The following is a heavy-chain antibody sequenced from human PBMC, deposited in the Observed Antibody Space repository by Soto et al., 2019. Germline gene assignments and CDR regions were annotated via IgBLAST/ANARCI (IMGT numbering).Heavy chain of an antibody. V-gene: IGHV1-69*13. CDR2: IIPIFGTA. CDR1: GGTFSSYA. J-gene: IGHJ6*02. D-gene: IGHD2-2*01. Sequence: RAPVKVSCKASGGTFSSYAISWVRQAPGQGLEWMGGIIPIFGTANYAQKFQGRVTITADESTSTAYMELSSLRSEDTAVYYCARTRLVVVPAAGVYYYYYGMDVWGQGTTVTVSS. CDR3: ARTRLVVVPAAGVYYYYYGMDV.